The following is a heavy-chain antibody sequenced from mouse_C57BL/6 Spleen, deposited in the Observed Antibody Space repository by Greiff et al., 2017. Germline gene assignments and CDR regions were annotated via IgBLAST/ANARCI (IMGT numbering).Heavy chain of an antibody. CDR3: TRDLTYYSNYAAWFAY. CDR2: ISSGGDYI. J-gene: IGHJ3*01. CDR1: GFTFSSYA. D-gene: IGHD2-5*01. Sequence: DVKLVESGEGLVKPGGSLKLSCAASGFTFSSYAMSWVRQTPEKRLEWVAYISSGGDYIYYADTVQGRFTISRDNARNTLYLQMSSLKSEDTAMYYCTRDLTYYSNYAAWFAYWGQGTLVTVSA. V-gene: IGHV5-9-1*02.